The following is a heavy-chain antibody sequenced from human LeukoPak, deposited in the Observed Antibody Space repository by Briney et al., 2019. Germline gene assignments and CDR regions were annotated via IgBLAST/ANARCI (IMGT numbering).Heavy chain of an antibody. V-gene: IGHV3-30*02. CDR3: AKTLITFGGIIGVFDY. CDR1: GFTFSSYG. CDR2: IQYDGSNK. D-gene: IGHD3-16*02. J-gene: IGHJ4*02. Sequence: GGSLRLSCAASGFTFSSYGMHWVRQAPGRGLEWVAFIQYDGSNKYYADSVKGRFTISRDNSKNTLYLQMNSLRAEDTAVYYCAKTLITFGGIIGVFDYWGQGTLVTVSS.